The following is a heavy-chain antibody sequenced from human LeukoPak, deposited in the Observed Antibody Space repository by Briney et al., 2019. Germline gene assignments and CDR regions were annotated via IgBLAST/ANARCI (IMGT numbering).Heavy chain of an antibody. CDR2: INHSGST. CDR1: GGSFSGYY. Sequence: PSETLSLTCAVYGGSFSGYYWSWIRQPPGKGLERIGEINHSGSTNYNPSLKSRVTISVDTSKNQFSLKLSSVTAADTAVYYCARGRGRGSMITFGGVRPFDPWGQGTLVTVSS. CDR3: ARGRGRGSMITFGGVRPFDP. V-gene: IGHV4-34*01. J-gene: IGHJ5*02. D-gene: IGHD3-16*01.